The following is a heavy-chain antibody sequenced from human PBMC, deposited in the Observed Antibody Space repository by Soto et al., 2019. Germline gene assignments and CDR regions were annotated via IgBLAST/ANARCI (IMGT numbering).Heavy chain of an antibody. D-gene: IGHD3-10*01. Sequence: TLSLTCAVYARSFIGYSWGWIRQPPGKGLEWIGEINHSGSTNYNPALKSRVTISVDTSKNQVSLKLSSVTAAYTAVYYCARVSGIYYYGMDIWGQGTTVT. CDR3: ARVSGIYYYGMDI. CDR1: ARSFIGYS. J-gene: IGHJ6*02. CDR2: INHSGST. V-gene: IGHV4-34*01.